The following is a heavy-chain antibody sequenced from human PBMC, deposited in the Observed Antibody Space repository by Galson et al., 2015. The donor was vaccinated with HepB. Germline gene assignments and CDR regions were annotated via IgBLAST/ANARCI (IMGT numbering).Heavy chain of an antibody. CDR1: GFTVSSNY. Sequence: SLRLSCAASGFTVSSNYMSWVRQAPGKGLEWVSVIYSGGSTYYADSVKGRFTISRDNSKNTLYLQMNSLRAEDTAVYYCARDSDYGGNSLSHYYYGMDVWGQGTTVTVSS. V-gene: IGHV3-66*01. CDR2: IYSGGST. J-gene: IGHJ6*02. CDR3: ARDSDYGGNSLSHYYYGMDV. D-gene: IGHD4-23*01.